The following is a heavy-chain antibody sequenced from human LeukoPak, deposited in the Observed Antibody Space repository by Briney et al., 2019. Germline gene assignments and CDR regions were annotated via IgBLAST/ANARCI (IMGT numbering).Heavy chain of an antibody. CDR3: AKAKDFWSGFGRDYYYGMDV. CDR2: ISYDGSNK. V-gene: IGHV3-30-3*01. CDR1: GFTFSSYA. D-gene: IGHD3-3*01. Sequence: GGSLRLSCAASGFTFSSYAMHWVRQAPGKGLEWVAVISYDGSNKYYADSVKGRFTISRDNSKNTLYLQMNSLRAEDTAVYYCAKAKDFWSGFGRDYYYGMDVWGQGATVTVSS. J-gene: IGHJ6*02.